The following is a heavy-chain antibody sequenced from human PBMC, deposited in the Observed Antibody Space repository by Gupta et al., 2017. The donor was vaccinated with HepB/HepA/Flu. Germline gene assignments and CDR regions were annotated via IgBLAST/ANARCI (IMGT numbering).Heavy chain of an antibody. V-gene: IGHV3-30*18. Sequence: QVRLVESGGGVVQPGRSLRLSCAASGFTFSSYGMHWVRQAPGKGLEWVAVISYDGSNKYYADSVKGRFTISRDNSKNTLYLQMNSLRAEDTAVYYCAKDAGQDYYGSGSYYDNYYYGMDVWGQGTTVTVSS. D-gene: IGHD3-10*01. CDR1: GFTFSSYG. CDR2: ISYDGSNK. J-gene: IGHJ6*02. CDR3: AKDAGQDYYGSGSYYDNYYYGMDV.